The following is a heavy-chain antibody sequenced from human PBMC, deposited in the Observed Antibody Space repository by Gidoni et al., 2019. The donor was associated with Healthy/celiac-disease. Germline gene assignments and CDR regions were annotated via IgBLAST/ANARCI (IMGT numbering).Heavy chain of an antibody. Sequence: EVQLLESGGGLVQPGGSLRLSCAASGVNFSSYAMSWVRQAPGKGLEWVSGISGSGGSTYYADSVKGRFTISRDNSKNTLYLQMNSLRAEDTAVYYCAKSQRYCSGGSCYSTHYYGMDVWGQGTTVTVSS. V-gene: IGHV3-23*01. CDR2: ISGSGGST. D-gene: IGHD2-15*01. CDR1: GVNFSSYA. J-gene: IGHJ6*02. CDR3: AKSQRYCSGGSCYSTHYYGMDV.